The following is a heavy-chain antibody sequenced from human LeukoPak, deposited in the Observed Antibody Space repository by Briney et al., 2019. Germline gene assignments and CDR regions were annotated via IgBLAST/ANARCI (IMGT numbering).Heavy chain of an antibody. CDR1: GGSISSSSYY. CDR3: ARHGMGGSYYGAINWFDP. D-gene: IGHD1-26*01. V-gene: IGHV4-39*01. CDR2: IYYSGST. Sequence: SETLSLTCTVSGGSISSSSYYWGWIRQPPGKGLEWIGSIYYSGSTYYNPSLKSRVTISVDTSKNQFSLKLSSVTAADTAVYYCARHGMGGSYYGAINWFDPWGQGTLVTVSS. J-gene: IGHJ5*02.